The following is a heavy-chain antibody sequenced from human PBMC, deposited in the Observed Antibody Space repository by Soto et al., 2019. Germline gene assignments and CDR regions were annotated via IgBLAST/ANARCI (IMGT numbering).Heavy chain of an antibody. Sequence: PGGSLRLSCAASGFTFSSYSMNGVRQAPGKGLEWVSSISSSSSSIYYADSVKGRFTISRDNSKNTLYLQMNSLRAEDTAVYYCAKDWGSYDFWSGYLYYYYYYMDVWGKGTTVTVSS. CDR1: GFTFSSYS. CDR3: AKDWGSYDFWSGYLYYYYYYMDV. V-gene: IGHV3-21*04. D-gene: IGHD3-3*01. CDR2: ISSSSSSI. J-gene: IGHJ6*03.